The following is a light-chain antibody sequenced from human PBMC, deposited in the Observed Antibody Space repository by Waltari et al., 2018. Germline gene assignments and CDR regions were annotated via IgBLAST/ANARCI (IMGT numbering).Light chain of an antibody. CDR3: HQYNNWPPIT. CDR1: QSVSSN. Sequence: EIVLTQSPATLSVSPGERATLSCRASQSVSSNLAWYQQKPVQPPRLLISGASTRAAGIAARFSGSGSATEFTLTISSLQSEDFAVYYCHQYNNWPPITFGQGTRLEIK. V-gene: IGKV3-15*01. J-gene: IGKJ5*01. CDR2: GAS.